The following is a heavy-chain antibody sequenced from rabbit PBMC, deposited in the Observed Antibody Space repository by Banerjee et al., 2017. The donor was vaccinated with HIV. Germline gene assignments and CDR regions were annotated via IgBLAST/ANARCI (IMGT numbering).Heavy chain of an antibody. Sequence: QLVESGGGLVQPEGSLTLTCTASGFSFRSGYDMCWVCQAPGKGLEWIGDIDPVFCSTSYASWVNGRFTISSHNAQNTLYLQLNSLTAADTATYFCARGPPYAGYAGYDGDFNLWGPGTLVSVS. J-gene: IGHJ4*01. CDR2: IDPVFCST. CDR3: ARGPPYAGYAGYDGDFNL. V-gene: IGHV1S7*01. CDR1: GFSFRSGYD. D-gene: IGHD7-1*01.